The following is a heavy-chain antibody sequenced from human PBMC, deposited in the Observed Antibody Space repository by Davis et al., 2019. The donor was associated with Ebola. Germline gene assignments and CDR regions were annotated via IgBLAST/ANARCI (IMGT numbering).Heavy chain of an antibody. D-gene: IGHD3-3*01. J-gene: IGHJ6*02. CDR2: ISAYNGNT. V-gene: IGHV1-18*01. CDR1: GYTFTSYG. Sequence: ASVKVSCNASGYTFTSYGISWVRQAPRQGLEWMGWISAYNGNTNYAQKLQGRVTMTTDTSTSTAYMELSSLRSEDTAVYYCARESHLGGDFWSGYHYGMDVWGQGTTVTVSS. CDR3: ARESHLGGDFWSGYHYGMDV.